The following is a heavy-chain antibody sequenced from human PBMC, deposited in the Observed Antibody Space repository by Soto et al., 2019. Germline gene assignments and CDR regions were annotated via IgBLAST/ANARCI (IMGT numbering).Heavy chain of an antibody. CDR1: GFTFSDYY. D-gene: IGHD6-19*01. CDR3: ARERWGSGWYDY. CDR2: ITSSGTTM. J-gene: IGHJ4*02. Sequence: QVQLVESGGGLVKPGGSLRLSCAASGFTFSDYYMSWVRQAPGMRLEWVSHITSSGTTMYYADSLKGRFTISRDNAKNSLYLQMNSLRAEDTAMYYCARERWGSGWYDYWGQGSLVTVSS. V-gene: IGHV3-11*01.